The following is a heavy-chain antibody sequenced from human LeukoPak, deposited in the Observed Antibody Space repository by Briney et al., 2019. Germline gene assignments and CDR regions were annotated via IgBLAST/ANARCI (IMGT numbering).Heavy chain of an antibody. CDR3: ARGTLIDP. V-gene: IGHV4-34*01. Sequence: PSETLSLTCAVYGGSFSGYYWSWIRQPPGKGLEWIGEINHSGSTNYNPSLKSRVTISVDTSKNQFSLKLSSVTAADTAVYYCARGTLIDPWGQGTLVTVSS. CDR2: INHSGST. J-gene: IGHJ5*02. CDR1: GGSFSGYY.